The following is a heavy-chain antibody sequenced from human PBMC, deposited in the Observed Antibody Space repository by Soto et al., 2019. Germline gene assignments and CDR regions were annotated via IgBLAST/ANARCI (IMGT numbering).Heavy chain of an antibody. Sequence: PGESLKISCNASGYRFTSSWIGWVGQMPGKGLEWMGIIYPGDSDTRYRPSFQGQVTISADKSSSTAYLQWNSLQASDTAMYYCARLPGIVAPGTVFLDNWGQGTMVTVS. CDR2: IYPGDSDT. D-gene: IGHD1-1*01. V-gene: IGHV5-51*01. J-gene: IGHJ3*02. CDR3: ARLPGIVAPGTVFLDN. CDR1: GYRFTSSW.